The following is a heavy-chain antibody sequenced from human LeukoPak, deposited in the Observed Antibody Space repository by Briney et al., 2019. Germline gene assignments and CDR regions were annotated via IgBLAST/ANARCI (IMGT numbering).Heavy chain of an antibody. V-gene: IGHV4-30-4*08. CDR2: IYYSGST. D-gene: IGHD6-13*01. J-gene: IGHJ6*03. Sequence: SETLSLTCTVSGGSISSGDYYWSWIRQPPGKGLEWIGYIYYSGSTYYNPSLKSRVTMSVDTSKNQFSLKLSSVTAADTAVYYCARDLGQQPDYYYMGVWGKGTTVTVSS. CDR1: GGSISSGDYY. CDR3: ARDLGQQPDYYYMGV.